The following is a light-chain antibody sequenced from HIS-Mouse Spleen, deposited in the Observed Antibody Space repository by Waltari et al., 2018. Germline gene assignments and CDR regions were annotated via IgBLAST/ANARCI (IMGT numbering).Light chain of an antibody. J-gene: IGLJ3*02. CDR1: SSAVGGYNY. V-gene: IGLV2-11*01. Sequence: QSALTQPRSVSGSPGQSVTISCTGTSSAVGGYNYVSWYQQHPGKAPKLMIYDVSKRPSGVPYRFSGSKSGNTASLTISGLQAEDEADYYCCSYAGSYTWVFGGGTKLTVL. CDR3: CSYAGSYTWV. CDR2: DVS.